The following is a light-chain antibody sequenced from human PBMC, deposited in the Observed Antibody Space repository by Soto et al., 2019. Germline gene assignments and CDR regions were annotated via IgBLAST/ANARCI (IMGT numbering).Light chain of an antibody. CDR1: SSDVGGYNY. J-gene: IGLJ2*01. V-gene: IGLV2-8*01. Sequence: QSALTQPRSASGSPGQSVTISCTGTSSDVGGYNYVSWYQQHPGKAPKLMIYEVSMRPSGVPDRFSGSKSGNTASLTVSGLQAEDEADYYCSSYAGSNNVIFGGGTKLTVL. CDR2: EVS. CDR3: SSYAGSNNVI.